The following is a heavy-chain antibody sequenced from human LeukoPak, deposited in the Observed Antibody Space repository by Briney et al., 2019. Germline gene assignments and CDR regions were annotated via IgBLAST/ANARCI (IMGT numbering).Heavy chain of an antibody. V-gene: IGHV1-2*06. CDR3: ARDSLYCGGDCYPDY. CDR2: INPNSGGT. D-gene: IGHD2-21*02. Sequence: GASVKVSCKASGSTFTGYYMHWVRQAPGQGLEWMGRINPNSGGTNYAQKFQGRVTMTRDTSISTAYMELSRLRSDDTAVYYCARDSLYCGGDCYPDYWGQGTLVTVSS. J-gene: IGHJ4*02. CDR1: GSTFTGYY.